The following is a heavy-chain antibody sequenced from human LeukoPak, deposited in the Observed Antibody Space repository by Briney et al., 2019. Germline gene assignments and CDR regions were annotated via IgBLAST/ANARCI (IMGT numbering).Heavy chain of an antibody. J-gene: IGHJ4*02. CDR3: ARDMYNCNHVVY. D-gene: IGHD1-14*01. CDR1: GYTFTGYY. V-gene: IGHV1-2*02. CDR2: INPNSGGT. Sequence: ASVKVSCKASGYTFTGYYMHWVRQAPGQGLEWMGWINPNSGGTNYAQKFQGRVTMTRDTSITTAYVELSRLRSDDTAVYFCARDMYNCNHVVYWGQGTLVTVSS.